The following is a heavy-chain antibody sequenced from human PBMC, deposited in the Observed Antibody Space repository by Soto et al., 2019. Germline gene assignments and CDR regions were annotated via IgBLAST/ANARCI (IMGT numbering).Heavy chain of an antibody. CDR2: IIPIFGTA. Sequence: SVKVSCQAPAGTFSIYAISWVRQAPGQGLEWMGGIIPIFGTAHYAQEFQGRVTINADESTSTAYMVLSSLRSEDTAVYYCTRGTDGYSYRIRFDYWGQGTLVTVS. CDR3: TRGTDGYSYRIRFDY. D-gene: IGHD4-4*01. CDR1: AGTFSIYA. J-gene: IGHJ4*02. V-gene: IGHV1-69*13.